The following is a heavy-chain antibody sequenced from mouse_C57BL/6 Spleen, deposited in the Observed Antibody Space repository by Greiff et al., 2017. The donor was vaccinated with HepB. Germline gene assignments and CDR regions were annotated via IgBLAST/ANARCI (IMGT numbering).Heavy chain of an antibody. Sequence: DVMLVESGGGLVQPKGSLKLSCAASGFSFNTYAMNWVRQAPGKGLEWVARIRSKSNNYATYYADSVKDRFTISRDDSESMLYLQMNNLKTEDTAMYYCVSYYGSSPYYAMDYWGQGTSVTVSS. CDR3: VSYYGSSPYYAMDY. D-gene: IGHD1-1*01. CDR1: GFSFNTYA. CDR2: IRSKSNNYAT. J-gene: IGHJ4*01. V-gene: IGHV10-1*01.